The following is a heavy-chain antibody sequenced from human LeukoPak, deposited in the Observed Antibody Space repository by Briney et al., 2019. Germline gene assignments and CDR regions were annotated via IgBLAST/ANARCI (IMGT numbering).Heavy chain of an antibody. J-gene: IGHJ4*02. CDR3: ARDLVLTPSTYYFDY. Sequence: ASVKVSCKASGYTFAGYYMHWVRQAPGQGLEWMGWINPNSGGTNYAQKFQGRVTMTRDTSISTAYMELSRLRSDDTAVYYCARDLVLTPSTYYFDYWGQGTLVTVSS. CDR2: INPNSGGT. V-gene: IGHV1-2*02. D-gene: IGHD1-14*01. CDR1: GYTFAGYY.